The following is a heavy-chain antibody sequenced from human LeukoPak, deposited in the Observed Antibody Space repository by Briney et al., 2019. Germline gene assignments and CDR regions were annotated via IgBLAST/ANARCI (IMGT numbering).Heavy chain of an antibody. CDR3: ARHDGDYYDCSGYDWFDP. V-gene: IGHV4-39*01. Sequence: PSETLSLTCTVSGGSISSSSYYWGWIRQPPGKGLEWIGSIYYSGSTYYNPSLKSRVTISVDTSKNQFSLKLSSVTAADTAVYYCARHDGDYYDCSGYDWFDPWGQGTLVTVSS. CDR1: GGSISSSSYY. CDR2: IYYSGST. J-gene: IGHJ5*02. D-gene: IGHD3-22*01.